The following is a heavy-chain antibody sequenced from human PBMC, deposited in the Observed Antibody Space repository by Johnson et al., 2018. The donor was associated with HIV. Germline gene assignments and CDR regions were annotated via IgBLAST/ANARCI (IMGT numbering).Heavy chain of an antibody. V-gene: IGHV3-74*01. CDR1: GFTFSSYW. D-gene: IGHD3-22*01. CDR3: AREVNAFDI. Sequence: EVQLVESGGGVVQPGRSLRLSCAASGFTFSSYWMHWVRQVPGKGLVWVSGINSDGSETRYADSVKGRFTISRDNAKTTLYLQMNSLRAEDTAVYYCAREVNAFDIWGQGTVVTVSS. CDR2: INSDGSET. J-gene: IGHJ3*02.